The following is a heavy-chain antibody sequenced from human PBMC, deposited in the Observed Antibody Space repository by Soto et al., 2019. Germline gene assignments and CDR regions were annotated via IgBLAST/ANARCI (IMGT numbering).Heavy chain of an antibody. J-gene: IGHJ5*02. CDR1: GYSFTSYW. CDR3: ARLEYQLLYAWFDP. Sequence: PGECLKISCNGSGYSFTSYWINWVRHMPGKDLEWMGRIDPSDSYTNYSPSFQGHVTISADKSISTAYLQWSSLKASDTAMYYCARLEYQLLYAWFDPWGQGTLVTVSS. CDR2: IDPSDSYT. D-gene: IGHD2-2*02. V-gene: IGHV5-10-1*01.